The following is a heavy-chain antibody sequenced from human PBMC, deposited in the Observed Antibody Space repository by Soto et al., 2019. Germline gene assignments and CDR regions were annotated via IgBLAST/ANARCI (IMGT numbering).Heavy chain of an antibody. V-gene: IGHV2-70*04. CDR2: IDWDDDK. CDR1: GFSLSTSGMR. J-gene: IGHJ4*02. Sequence: SGPTLVNPTQTLTLTCTFSGFSLSTSGMRVSWIRQPPGKALEWLARIDWDDDKFYSTSLKTRLTISKDTSKNQVVLTMTNMAPVDTATYYCARTHSLPFDYWGQGTLVTVSS. D-gene: IGHD5-18*01. CDR3: ARTHSLPFDY.